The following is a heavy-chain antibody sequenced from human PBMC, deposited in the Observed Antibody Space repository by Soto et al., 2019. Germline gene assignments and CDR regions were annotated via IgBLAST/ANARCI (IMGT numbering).Heavy chain of an antibody. CDR3: TTGFKQQLVPNFDY. J-gene: IGHJ4*02. CDR1: GFTFSNAW. D-gene: IGHD6-13*01. CDR2: IKSKTDGGTT. V-gene: IGHV3-15*07. Sequence: GGSLRLSCAASGFTFSNAWMNWVRQAPGKGLEWVGRIKSKTDGGTTDYAAPVKGRFTISRDDSKNTLYLQMNSLKTEDTAVYYCTTGFKQQLVPNFDYWGQGTLVTVSS.